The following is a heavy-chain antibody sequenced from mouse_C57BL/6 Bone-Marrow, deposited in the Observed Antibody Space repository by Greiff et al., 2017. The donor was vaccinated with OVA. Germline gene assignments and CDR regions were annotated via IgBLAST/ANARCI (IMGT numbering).Heavy chain of an antibody. CDR3: ARDGYYWFAY. D-gene: IGHD2-3*01. CDR1: GYTFTSYG. CDR2: IYPRSGNT. Sequence: VQLQESGAELARPGASVKLSCKASGYTFTSYGISWVKQRTGQGLEWIGEIYPRSGNTYYNEKFKGKATLTADKSSSTAYMELRSLTSEDSAVYFCARDGYYWFAYWGQGTLVTVSA. J-gene: IGHJ3*01. V-gene: IGHV1-81*01.